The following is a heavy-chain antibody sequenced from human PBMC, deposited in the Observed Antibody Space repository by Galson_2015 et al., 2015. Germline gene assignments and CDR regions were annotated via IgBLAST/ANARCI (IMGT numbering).Heavy chain of an antibody. CDR1: GFTLSSYA. CDR3: AKDPTISSYNWSP. Sequence: SLRLSCAASGFTLSSYAMSWVRQAPGKGLEWVSGISGSGGRTYYADSVKGRFTISRDNSKNTLYLQMNSLRAEDTAVYYCAKDPTISSYNWSPWGQGTLVTVSS. V-gene: IGHV3-23*01. D-gene: IGHD1-20*01. CDR2: ISGSGGRT. J-gene: IGHJ5*02.